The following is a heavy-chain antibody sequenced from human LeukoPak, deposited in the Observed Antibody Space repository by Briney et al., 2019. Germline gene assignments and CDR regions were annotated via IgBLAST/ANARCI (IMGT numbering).Heavy chain of an antibody. CDR2: ISSSSTYI. D-gene: IGHD4-17*01. Sequence: PGGSLRLSCAASGFTFSSYSLNWVRQAPGKGLEWVSSISSSSTYIYYADSVKGRFTISRDNAKNSLYLQMNSLRAEDTAVYYCAKGQASVTYKYFFDYWGQGTLVTVSS. CDR1: GFTFSSYS. CDR3: AKGQASVTYKYFFDY. V-gene: IGHV3-21*04. J-gene: IGHJ4*02.